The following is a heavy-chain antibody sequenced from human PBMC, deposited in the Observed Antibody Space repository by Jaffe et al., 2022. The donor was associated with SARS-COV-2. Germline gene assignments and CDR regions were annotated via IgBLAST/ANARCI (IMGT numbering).Heavy chain of an antibody. CDR1: GFSFSTYD. D-gene: IGHD3-3*01. V-gene: IGHV3-23*01. J-gene: IGHJ4*02. CDR2: ITGSGGTT. Sequence: EVQLLESGGDLEQPGGSLRLSCAASGFSFSTYDMTWVRQAPGKGLEWVSSITGSGGTTYYADSVKGRFTISRDNSKNTLYLQMHSLRAEDRAVYYCAKSSSRFLGILDNWGQGTLVTVSS. CDR3: AKSSSRFLGILDN.